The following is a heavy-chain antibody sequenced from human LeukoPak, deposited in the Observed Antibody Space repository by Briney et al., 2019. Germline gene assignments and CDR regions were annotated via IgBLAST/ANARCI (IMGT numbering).Heavy chain of an antibody. V-gene: IGHV4-34*01. J-gene: IGHJ4*02. CDR3: ARGRGRDGYNLTR. CDR2: INHSGST. D-gene: IGHD5-24*01. CDR1: GGSFSGYY. Sequence: SETLSLTCAVYGGSFSGYYWSWIRQPPGKGLEWIGEINHSGSTNYNPSLKSRVTISVDTSKNQFSLKLSSVTAADTAVYYCARGRGRDGYNLTRWGQGTLVTVSS.